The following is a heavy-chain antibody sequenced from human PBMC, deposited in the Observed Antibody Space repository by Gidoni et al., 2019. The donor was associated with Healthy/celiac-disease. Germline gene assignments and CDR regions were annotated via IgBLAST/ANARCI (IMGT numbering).Heavy chain of an antibody. J-gene: IGHJ4*02. V-gene: IGHV3-23*01. CDR2: SRVRGGST. Sequence: EVQLLESGGGLVQPGGSLRLSCAASGFTFSSYAMSWVRQAPGTGLEWVSASRVRGGSTYYADSVKGRFTIARDNSKNTLYLQMNSLRAEDTAVYYCAKDKYWSGGSCHFDYWGQGTLVTVSS. CDR1: GFTFSSYA. CDR3: AKDKYWSGGSCHFDY. D-gene: IGHD2-15*01.